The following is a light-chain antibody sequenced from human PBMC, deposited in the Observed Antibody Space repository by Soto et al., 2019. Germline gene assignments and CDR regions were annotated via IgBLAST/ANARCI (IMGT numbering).Light chain of an antibody. Sequence: EFVFTQSPATLSLSTGERATLSCRASQSIRTSLAWYQQKPGQAPRLVIFDASNRANGVPARFGGSGSGTDFTLTINSLEPEDFAVYYCQPRNVWPPITFGQGTRLEIK. CDR3: QPRNVWPPIT. CDR1: QSIRTS. V-gene: IGKV3-11*01. CDR2: DAS. J-gene: IGKJ5*01.